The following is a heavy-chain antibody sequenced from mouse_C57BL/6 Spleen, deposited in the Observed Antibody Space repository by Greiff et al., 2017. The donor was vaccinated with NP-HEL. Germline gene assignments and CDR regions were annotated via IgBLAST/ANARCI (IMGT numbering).Heavy chain of an antibody. Sequence: VQLQQPGTELVKPGASVKLSCKASGYTFTSYWMHWVKQRHGQGLEWIGNIYPGSGSTNYNEKFKSKATLTVDTSSSTAYMQLSSLTSEDSAVYYCSRSETGTAWFADWGQGTLVTVSA. CDR3: SRSETGTAWFAD. CDR1: GYTFTSYW. V-gene: IGHV1-53*01. D-gene: IGHD4-1*01. CDR2: IYPGSGST. J-gene: IGHJ3*01.